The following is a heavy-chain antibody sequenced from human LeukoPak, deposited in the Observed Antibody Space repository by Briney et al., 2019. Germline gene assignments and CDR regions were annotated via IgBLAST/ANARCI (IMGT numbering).Heavy chain of an antibody. Sequence: SETLSLTRTVFGGSISSYYWSWIRQPAGKGLEWIGRIFTSGSTNYNPSLKSRVTMSLDTSKNQFSLNLTSVTAADTAVYYCVGPYCSSTSCYDAFDIWGQGTMVTVSS. CDR1: GGSISSYY. J-gene: IGHJ3*02. CDR2: IFTSGST. D-gene: IGHD2-2*01. CDR3: VGPYCSSTSCYDAFDI. V-gene: IGHV4-4*07.